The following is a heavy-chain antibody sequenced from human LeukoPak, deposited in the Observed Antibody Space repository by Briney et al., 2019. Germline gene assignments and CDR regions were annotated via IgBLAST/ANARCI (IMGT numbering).Heavy chain of an antibody. J-gene: IGHJ4*02. D-gene: IGHD3-16*01. V-gene: IGHV4-4*02. CDR3: TRGAGWLIDY. CDR2: IYHSGST. Sequence: PSGTLSLSCAVSGGSISSSNWWSWVRQPPGKGLGWIGEIYHSGSTNYNPSLKSRVTISADTSKNQFSLKLNSLTTADTAVYYCTRGAGWLIDYWGQGILVTVSS. CDR1: GGSISSSNW.